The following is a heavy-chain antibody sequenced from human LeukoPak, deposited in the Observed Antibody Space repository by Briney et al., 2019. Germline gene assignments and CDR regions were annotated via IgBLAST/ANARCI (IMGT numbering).Heavy chain of an antibody. D-gene: IGHD2-21*02. CDR3: AKDLRNGDAYGFLDS. CDR1: GFTFSSRG. V-gene: IGHV3-23*01. J-gene: IGHJ4*02. Sequence: PGGSLRLSCATSGFTFSSRGMNWVRQAPDRGLEWVSSIHSGGDKTYYADSVKGRFTISRDNSKNTLFLQMDSLRVEDTAIYYCAKDLRNGDAYGFLDSWGQGTLVTVSS. CDR2: IHSGGDKT.